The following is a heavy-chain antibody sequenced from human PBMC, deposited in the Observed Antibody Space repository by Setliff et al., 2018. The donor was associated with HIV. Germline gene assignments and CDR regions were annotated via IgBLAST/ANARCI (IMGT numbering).Heavy chain of an antibody. Sequence: SETLSLTCTVSGGSISSHYWSWIRQSPGEGLEWIGSIYYSGSTTNYNPSLKSRVTISVDTSKNQFSLNLSSVTAADTAVYYCARNRVHSSLWGQGTLVTVSS. D-gene: IGHD3-10*01. V-gene: IGHV4-59*11. CDR2: IYYSGSTT. J-gene: IGHJ4*02. CDR1: GGSISSHY. CDR3: ARNRVHSSL.